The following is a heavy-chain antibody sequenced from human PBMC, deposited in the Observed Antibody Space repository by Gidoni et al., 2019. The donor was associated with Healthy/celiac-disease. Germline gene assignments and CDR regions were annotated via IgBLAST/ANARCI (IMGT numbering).Heavy chain of an antibody. CDR1: GLTVSSNY. CDR3: ARDCSSTSCYQGENWFDP. V-gene: IGHV3-53*01. D-gene: IGHD2-2*01. J-gene: IGHJ5*02. Sequence: EVQLVESGGGLIKPGGSMRLSCAASGLTVSSNYMSWVRQAPVKGLEWVSVSYSGGSTYYADSVKGRFTISRDNSKNTLYLQMNSLRAEDTAVYYCARDCSSTSCYQGENWFDPWGQGTLVTVSS. CDR2: SYSGGST.